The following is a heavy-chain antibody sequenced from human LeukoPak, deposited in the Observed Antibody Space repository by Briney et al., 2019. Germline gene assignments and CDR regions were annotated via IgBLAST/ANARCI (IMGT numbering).Heavy chain of an antibody. D-gene: IGHD3-3*01. CDR2: IKQDGSEK. V-gene: IGHV3-7*01. Sequence: GGSLRVSCAASGFTFSSSWMSWVRQAPGKGLEWVANIKQDGSEKYYVDSVKGRFTISRDNAKNSLYLQMNSLRAEDTAVYYCARLREIPVFGVVTKSTSYFDYWGQGTLVTVSS. CDR3: ARLREIPVFGVVTKSTSYFDY. CDR1: GFTFSSSW. J-gene: IGHJ4*02.